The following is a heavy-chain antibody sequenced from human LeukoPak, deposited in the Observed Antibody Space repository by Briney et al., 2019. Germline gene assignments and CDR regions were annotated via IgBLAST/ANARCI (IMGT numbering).Heavy chain of an antibody. CDR1: GGTFSSYA. D-gene: IGHD6-13*01. CDR3: ARDLIAAAGIPYYGMDV. V-gene: IGHV1-69*04. Sequence: GASVKVSCKASGGTFSSYAISWVRQAPGQGLEWMGRIIPILGIANYAQKFQGRVTITADKSTSTAYMELSSLRSEDTAVYYCARDLIAAAGIPYYGMDVWGQGTTVTVSS. CDR2: IIPILGIA. J-gene: IGHJ6*02.